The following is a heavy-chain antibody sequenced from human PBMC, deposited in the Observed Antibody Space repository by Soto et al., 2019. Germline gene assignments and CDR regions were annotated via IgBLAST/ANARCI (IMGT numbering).Heavy chain of an antibody. CDR3: ARDPIAVAGPYYYYGMDV. J-gene: IGHJ6*02. CDR1: GGTFSSYA. V-gene: IGHV1-69*12. D-gene: IGHD6-19*01. Sequence: QVQLVQSGAEVKKPGSSVKVSCKASGGTFSSYAISWVRQAPGQGLEWMGGIIPIFGTANYAQKFQGRVTITADESTSTAYMELSSLRSEDTAVYYCARDPIAVAGPYYYYGMDVWGQGTTVTVSS. CDR2: IIPIFGTA.